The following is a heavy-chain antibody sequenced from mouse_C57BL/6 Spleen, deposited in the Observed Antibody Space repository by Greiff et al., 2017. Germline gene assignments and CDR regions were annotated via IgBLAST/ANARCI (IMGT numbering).Heavy chain of an antibody. Sequence: QVQLQQPGAELVRPGSSVKLSCKASGYTFTSYWMHWVKQRPIQGLEWIGNIDPSDSETHYNQKFKDKATLTVDKSSSTAYMQLSSLTSEDSAVYYCARERYGSSYWYFDVWGTGTTVTVSS. CDR3: ARERYGSSYWYFDV. V-gene: IGHV1-52*01. CDR2: IDPSDSET. CDR1: GYTFTSYW. J-gene: IGHJ1*03. D-gene: IGHD1-1*01.